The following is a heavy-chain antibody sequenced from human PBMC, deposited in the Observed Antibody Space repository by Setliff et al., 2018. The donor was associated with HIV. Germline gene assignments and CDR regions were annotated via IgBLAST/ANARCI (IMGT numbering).Heavy chain of an antibody. D-gene: IGHD3-10*01. CDR2: IHHTESP. CDR3: ARATSPRPMVRGGWFAP. CDR1: GGSISSDDSY. J-gene: IGHJ5*02. V-gene: IGHV4-31*03. Sequence: PSETLSLTCSVSGGSISSDDSYWSWVRQHPGKGLEWIAYIHHTESPYYNPSLKSRVSITIDTSKNQLSLNLSTVTAADTAVYYCARATSPRPMVRGGWFAPWGQGTLVTVSS.